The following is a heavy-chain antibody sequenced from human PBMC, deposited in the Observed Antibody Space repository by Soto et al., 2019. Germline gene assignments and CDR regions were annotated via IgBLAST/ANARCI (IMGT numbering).Heavy chain of an antibody. CDR2: ISTDGSIT. CDR1: GLIFSNYK. Sequence: GGSLRLSCAASGLIFSNYKMHWVRQAPGKGLVWVSRISTDGSITDYADSVKGRFTVSRDNAKNTLYLQMNSLRVDDPAVYYCARDTNGLHYWGQGTLVTVSS. V-gene: IGHV3-74*01. J-gene: IGHJ4*02. D-gene: IGHD2-8*01. CDR3: ARDTNGLHY.